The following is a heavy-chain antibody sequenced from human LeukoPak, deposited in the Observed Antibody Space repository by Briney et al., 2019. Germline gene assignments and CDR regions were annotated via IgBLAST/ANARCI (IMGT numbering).Heavy chain of an antibody. CDR2: IYYSGST. D-gene: IGHD3-9*01. V-gene: IGHV4-31*03. CDR3: ARGVLRYFDWLLPVDY. CDR1: GGSISSGGYY. Sequence: SETLSLTCTVSGGSISSGGYYWSWIRQHPGKGLEWLGYIYYSGSTYYNPSLKSRVTISVDTSKNQFSLKLSSVTAADTAVYYCARGVLRYFDWLLPVDYWGQGTLVTVSS. J-gene: IGHJ4*02.